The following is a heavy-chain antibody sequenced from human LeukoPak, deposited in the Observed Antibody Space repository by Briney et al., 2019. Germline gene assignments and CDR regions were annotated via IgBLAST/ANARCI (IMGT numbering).Heavy chain of an antibody. V-gene: IGHV3-9*01. CDR2: ISWNSGSI. Sequence: GRSLRLSCAASGFTFDDYAMHWVRQAPGKGLEWVSGISWNSGSIGYADSVKGRFTISRDNAKNSLYLQMNSLRAEDTALYYCAKEGTVTTVRYFDLWGRGTLVTVSS. J-gene: IGHJ2*01. D-gene: IGHD4-17*01. CDR3: AKEGTVTTVRYFDL. CDR1: GFTFDDYA.